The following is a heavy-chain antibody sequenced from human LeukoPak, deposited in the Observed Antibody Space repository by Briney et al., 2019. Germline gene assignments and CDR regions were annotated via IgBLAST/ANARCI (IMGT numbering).Heavy chain of an antibody. J-gene: IGHJ4*02. CDR3: ARDAVRGGMITFGGVHRYFDY. CDR1: GYTFTGYY. D-gene: IGHD3-16*01. V-gene: IGHV1-2*02. CDR2: INPNSGGT. Sequence: ASVKVSCKASGYTFTGYYMHWVRQAPGQGLEWMGWINPNSGGTNYAQKFQGRVTMTRDTSITTAYMELSSLKSDDTAVYYCARDAVRGGMITFGGVHRYFDYWGQGTLVTVSS.